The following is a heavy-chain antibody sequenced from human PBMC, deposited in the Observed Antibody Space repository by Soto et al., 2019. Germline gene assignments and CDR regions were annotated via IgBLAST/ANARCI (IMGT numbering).Heavy chain of an antibody. D-gene: IGHD4-17*01. CDR3: AKEIYGGNTGFPAFEI. CDR2: ISGSGGST. V-gene: IGHV3-23*01. CDR1: GFTFSSYA. J-gene: IGHJ3*02. Sequence: GGSLRLSCAASGFTFSSYAMSWVRQAPGKGLEWVSAISGSGGSTYYADSVKGRFTISRDNSKNTLYLQMNSLRAEDTAVYYCAKEIYGGNTGFPAFEIWGQGTMVTVSS.